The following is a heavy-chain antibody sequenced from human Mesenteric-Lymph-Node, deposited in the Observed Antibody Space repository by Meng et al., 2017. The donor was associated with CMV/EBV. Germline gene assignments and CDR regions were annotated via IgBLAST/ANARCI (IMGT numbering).Heavy chain of an antibody. CDR3: AKDLERGKYYYYYGMDV. D-gene: IGHD1-1*01. CDR2: IYSGGSST. Sequence: GGSLRLSCAASGFTFSSYAMSWVRQAPGKGLEWVSVIYSGGSSTYYADSVKGRFTISRDNSKNTLYLQMNSLRAEDTAVYYCAKDLERGKYYYYYGMDVWGQGTTVTVSS. J-gene: IGHJ6*02. CDR1: GFTFSSYA. V-gene: IGHV3-23*03.